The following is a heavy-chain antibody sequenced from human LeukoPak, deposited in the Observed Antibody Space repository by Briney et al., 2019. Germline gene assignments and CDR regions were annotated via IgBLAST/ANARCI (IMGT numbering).Heavy chain of an antibody. CDR1: GFTFSSYE. J-gene: IGHJ6*02. D-gene: IGHD4-17*01. Sequence: GGSLRLSCAASGFTFSSYEMNWVRQAPGKGLEWVSYILNSGTTTYYADSVKGRFTISRDNAKNTLYLQMNTLRAEDTAVYYCAKGGGDYLIYYGMDVWGQGTTVTVSS. CDR2: ILNSGTTT. V-gene: IGHV3-48*03. CDR3: AKGGGDYLIYYGMDV.